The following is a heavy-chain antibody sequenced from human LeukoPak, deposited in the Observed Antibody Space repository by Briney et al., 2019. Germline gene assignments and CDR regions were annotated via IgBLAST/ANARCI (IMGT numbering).Heavy chain of an antibody. Sequence: ASVQVSSHASGYTFTNYYIHWVRPAPGQGREWMGIIMSTGPSTISTSYAQRFQGRVTITCDTSTTTVYMEMSGLRSEDTAVYYCARAAYSRWSHFDYWGQGTLVAVSS. D-gene: IGHD2-15*01. CDR1: GYTFTNYY. V-gene: IGHV1-46*01. CDR3: ARAAYSRWSHFDY. CDR2: IMSTGPSTIST. J-gene: IGHJ4*02.